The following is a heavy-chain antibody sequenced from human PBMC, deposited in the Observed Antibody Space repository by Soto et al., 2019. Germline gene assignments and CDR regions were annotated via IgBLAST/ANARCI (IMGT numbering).Heavy chain of an antibody. V-gene: IGHV3-23*01. CDR1: GFTFSSYA. CDR2: ISGSGGST. J-gene: IGHJ3*02. CDR3: AKDFCSSTSCYAGPSDAFDI. Sequence: PGGSLRLSCAASGFTFSSYAMSWVRQAPGKGLEWVSAISGSGGSTYYADTVKGRFTISRDNSKNTLYLQMNSLRAEDTAVYCCAKDFCSSTSCYAGPSDAFDIWGQGTMVTVSS. D-gene: IGHD2-2*01.